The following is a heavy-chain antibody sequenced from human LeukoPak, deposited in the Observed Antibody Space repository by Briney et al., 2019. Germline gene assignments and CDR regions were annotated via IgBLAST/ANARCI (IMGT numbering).Heavy chain of an antibody. CDR3: AREFSSGRKHNNWFDP. CDR2: IYYSGST. CDR1: GGSISSSSYY. V-gene: IGHV4-39*07. J-gene: IGHJ5*02. D-gene: IGHD6-19*01. Sequence: SETLSLTCTVSGGSISSSSYYWGWIRQPPGKGLEWIGSIYYSGSTDYNPSLKSRVTISVDTSKNQFSLNLRSVTAADTAVYYCAREFSSGRKHNNWFDPWGQGTLVTVSS.